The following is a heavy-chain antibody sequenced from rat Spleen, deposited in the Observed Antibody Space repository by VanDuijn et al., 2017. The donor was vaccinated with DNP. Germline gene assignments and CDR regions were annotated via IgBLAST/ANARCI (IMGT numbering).Heavy chain of an antibody. D-gene: IGHD1-6*01. J-gene: IGHJ1*01. CDR2: ITNTGGST. V-gene: IGHV5-31*01. Sequence: EVQLVESGGGLVQPGGSLRLSCVVSGFTFNNYWMTWIRQAPGKGLEWISSITNTGGSTYYLDSVRGRFTVSRDNAKRTLYLQMNSLRSEDTATYYCARMYTTDYYWYFDFWGPGTMVTVSS. CDR3: ARMYTTDYYWYFDF. CDR1: GFTFNNYW.